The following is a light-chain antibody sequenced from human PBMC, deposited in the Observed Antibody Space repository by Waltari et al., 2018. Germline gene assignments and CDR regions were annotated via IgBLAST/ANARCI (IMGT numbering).Light chain of an antibody. CDR2: DTS. Sequence: QAVVTQEPSLTVSPGGTVTLTCGSSHGAVTSGHYPYWFQQKPGQAPRTLIYDTSNKHSWTPARFSGSLLGGKAALTLSGAQPEDEAEYYCLLSYSGARPVVFGGGTKLTVL. V-gene: IGLV7-46*01. J-gene: IGLJ2*01. CDR1: HGAVTSGHY. CDR3: LLSYSGARPVV.